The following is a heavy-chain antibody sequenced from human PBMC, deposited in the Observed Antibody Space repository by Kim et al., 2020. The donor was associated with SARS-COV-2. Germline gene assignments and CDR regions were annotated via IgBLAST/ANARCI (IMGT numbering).Heavy chain of an antibody. CDR2: INPSGTST. D-gene: IGHD3-16*01. J-gene: IGHJ4*02. Sequence: ASVKVSCKASGYTFNTYYVHWVRQAPGQGLEWMGMINPSGTSTKYAQEFQGRVSVAMDSSTSTVYMELSSLRSEDTAVYYCAREGEAGYYPYWGQGTLVTVSS. CDR1: GYTFNTYY. CDR3: AREGEAGYYPY. V-gene: IGHV1-46*02.